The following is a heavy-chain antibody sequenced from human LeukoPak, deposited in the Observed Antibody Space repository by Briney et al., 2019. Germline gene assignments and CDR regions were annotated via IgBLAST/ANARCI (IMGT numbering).Heavy chain of an antibody. J-gene: IGHJ4*02. V-gene: IGHV1-2*02. D-gene: IGHD3-3*01. CDR1: GYTFTGYY. CDR3: ATATIFGVVTLDY. CDR2: INPNSGGT. Sequence: ASVKVSCKASGYTFTGYYMHWVRQAPGQGLEWMGWINPNSGGTNYAQKFQGRVTMTRDTSISTAYMELSRLRSDDTAVYYCATATIFGVVTLDYWGQGTLVTVSS.